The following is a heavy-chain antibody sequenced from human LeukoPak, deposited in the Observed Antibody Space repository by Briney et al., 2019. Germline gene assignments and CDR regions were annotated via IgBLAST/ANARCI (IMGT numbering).Heavy chain of an antibody. D-gene: IGHD5/OR15-5a*01. CDR2: VNPNSGGT. V-gene: IGHV1-2*02. Sequence: GASVKVSFTASVYTFTVYYMHWVRHRPGPGLERKGFVNPNSGGTNYAQKFQGRVTMTGDTSISTAYMELSRLRSDDTAVYYCARAFFDSVTRPLLGYFMDVWGKGPTVTISS. CDR1: VYTFTVYY. CDR3: ARAFFDSVTRPLLGYFMDV. J-gene: IGHJ6*03.